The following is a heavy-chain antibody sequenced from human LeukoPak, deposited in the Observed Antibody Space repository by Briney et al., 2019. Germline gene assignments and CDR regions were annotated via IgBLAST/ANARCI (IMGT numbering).Heavy chain of an antibody. Sequence: PGGALTLSCESSVVSFSAYALSWVRQARGKGVEWVSAITGPGEGTWHADSVKGRFTTSRGNSQRTLYLQMNSRRVEDTAVYYCAKRIVGWYQIDYWGHGTLVTVSS. CDR2: ITGPGEGT. V-gene: IGHV3-23*01. J-gene: IGHJ4*01. D-gene: IGHD6-19*01. CDR1: VVSFSAYA. CDR3: AKRIVGWYQIDY.